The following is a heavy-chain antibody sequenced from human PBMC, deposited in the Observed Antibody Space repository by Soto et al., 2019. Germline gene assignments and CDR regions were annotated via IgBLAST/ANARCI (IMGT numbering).Heavy chain of an antibody. CDR3: ARALPGGMDV. CDR2: IYYSGST. J-gene: IGHJ6*02. V-gene: IGHV4-59*01. Sequence: PSETLSLTCTVSGGSISSYYWSWIRQPPGKGLEWIGYIYYSGSTNYNPSLKSRVTISVDTSKNQFSLKLGSVTAADTAVYYCARALPGGMDVWGQGTTVTVSS. CDR1: GGSISSYY.